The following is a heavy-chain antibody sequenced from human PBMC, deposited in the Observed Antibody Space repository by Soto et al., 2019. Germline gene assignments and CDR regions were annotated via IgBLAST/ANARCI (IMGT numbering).Heavy chain of an antibody. CDR3: ASDVRGNDWYYFAY. V-gene: IGHV3-48*01. D-gene: IGHD3-9*01. CDR2: ISSSSSTI. Sequence: EVQLVESGGGLVQPGGSLRLSCAASGFTFSSYSMNWVRQAPGKGLEWVSYISSSSSTIYYADSVKGRFTISRDNAKKSLYLHMNSLRAEDTSLYYCASDVRGNDWYYFAYWGQGTLVTVSS. J-gene: IGHJ4*02. CDR1: GFTFSSYS.